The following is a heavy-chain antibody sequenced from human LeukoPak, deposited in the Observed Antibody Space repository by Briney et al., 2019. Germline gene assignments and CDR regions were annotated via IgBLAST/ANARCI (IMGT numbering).Heavy chain of an antibody. CDR2: VFYTGST. V-gene: IGHV4-59*01. J-gene: IGHJ4*02. CDR1: GDYISPYY. CDR3: ASTRSGYSTLGY. D-gene: IGHD1-26*01. Sequence: PSETLSLTCTVSGDYISPYYWSWIRQPPGGGLEWIGYVFYTGSTNYNPSLKSRVTISVDTSRNQFSLKLTSVTAADTAVYYCASTRSGYSTLGYWGQGTLVTVSS.